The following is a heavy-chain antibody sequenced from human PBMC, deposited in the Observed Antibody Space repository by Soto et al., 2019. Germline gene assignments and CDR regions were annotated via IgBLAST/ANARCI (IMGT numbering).Heavy chain of an antibody. J-gene: IGHJ3*02. D-gene: IGHD2-2*02. Sequence: EVQLVESGGGLVKPGGSLRLSCVDSGFTFSRYSMKWVRQAPGKGLEWVSSISAYSSPIFYADSVKGRSTISRDNAKNTLHPQMTSLRAGDTAVYYCVRGGRSYTRDDVFDIWGQGTMVTVSS. V-gene: IGHV3-21*06. CDR3: VRGGRSYTRDDVFDI. CDR2: ISAYSSPI. CDR1: GFTFSRYS.